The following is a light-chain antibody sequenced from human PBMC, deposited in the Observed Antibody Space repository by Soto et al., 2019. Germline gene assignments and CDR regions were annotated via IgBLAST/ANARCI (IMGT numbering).Light chain of an antibody. J-gene: IGLJ1*01. Sequence: QSALTQPPSASGSPGQSVTFSCTGTSSDVGGYNYVSWYQQDPGKAPKLMIYEVSKRPSGVPDRFSGSKSGNTASLTVSGLQAEDEADYYCSSYAGSNNYVFGTGTKVTVL. CDR1: SSDVGGYNY. CDR2: EVS. V-gene: IGLV2-8*01. CDR3: SSYAGSNNYV.